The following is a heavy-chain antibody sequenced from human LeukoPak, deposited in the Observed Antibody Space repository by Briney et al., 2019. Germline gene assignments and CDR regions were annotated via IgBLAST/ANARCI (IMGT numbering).Heavy chain of an antibody. V-gene: IGHV2-5*02. Sequence: SGPTLVKPTQTLTLTCTFSGFSLSTSGVGVGWIRQPPGKALEWLALIYWDDDKRYSPSLKSRLIITKDTSKNQVVLTMTNMDPVDTATYYCAHRRCSSTSCYLDFDYWGQGTLVTVSS. CDR1: GFSLSTSGVG. D-gene: IGHD2-2*01. J-gene: IGHJ4*02. CDR2: IYWDDDK. CDR3: AHRRCSSTSCYLDFDY.